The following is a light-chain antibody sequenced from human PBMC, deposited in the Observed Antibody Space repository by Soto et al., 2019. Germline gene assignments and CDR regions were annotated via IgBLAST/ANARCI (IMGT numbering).Light chain of an antibody. CDR1: QTISSW. CDR2: KAS. Sequence: DIQMTQSPSTLSGSVGDRVTITCRACQTISSWLAWYQQKPGKAPKLLIYKASTLKSGVPSRFSGSGSATEFTLTISNLQPDAFASYYCQHYNSYSEAFGQGTKVELK. J-gene: IGKJ1*01. CDR3: QHYNSYSEA. V-gene: IGKV1-5*03.